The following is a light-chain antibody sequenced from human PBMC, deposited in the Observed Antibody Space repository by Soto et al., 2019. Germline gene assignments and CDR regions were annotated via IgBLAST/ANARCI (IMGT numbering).Light chain of an antibody. J-gene: IGKJ1*01. CDR2: DAS. CDR1: QGISSA. Sequence: AIQLTQSPSSLSASVGDRVTITCRASQGISSALAWYQQKPGKAPKLLIYDASSLESGVPSRFSGSGSGTDFTLTISSLQPEDFATYYCQQFNSFTWTFGQGTKVDIK. V-gene: IGKV1-13*02. CDR3: QQFNSFTWT.